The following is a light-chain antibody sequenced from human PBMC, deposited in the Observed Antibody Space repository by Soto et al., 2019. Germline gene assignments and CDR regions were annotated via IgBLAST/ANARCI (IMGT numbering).Light chain of an antibody. CDR2: DAS. CDR1: QSISSW. Sequence: DIQMRQSPATLSASVGDRVTITCRASQSISSWLAWYQQKPGKAPKLLIYDASSLESGVPSRFSGSGSGTEFTLTISSLQPDDFATYYCQQYNSYPITFGQGTRLEIK. CDR3: QQYNSYPIT. V-gene: IGKV1-5*01. J-gene: IGKJ5*01.